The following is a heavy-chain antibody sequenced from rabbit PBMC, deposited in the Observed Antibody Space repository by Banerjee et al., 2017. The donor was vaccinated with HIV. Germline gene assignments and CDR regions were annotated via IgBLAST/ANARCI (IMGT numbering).Heavy chain of an antibody. CDR1: GADFSSGYW. D-gene: IGHD1-1*01. V-gene: IGHV1S45*01. CDR3: VRDINTSFKL. Sequence: QEQLEESGGDLVKPEGSLTLTCTASGADFSSGYWICWVRQAPGKGLEWIGCIAGGSSSTTYCASWAKGRFTISKTSSTTVTLRTTSLTAADTATYFCVRDINTSFKLWGPGTLVTVS. CDR2: IAGGSSSTT. J-gene: IGHJ4*01.